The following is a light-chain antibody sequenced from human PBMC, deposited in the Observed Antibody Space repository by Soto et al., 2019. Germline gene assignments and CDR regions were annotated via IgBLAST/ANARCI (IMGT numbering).Light chain of an antibody. V-gene: IGKV3-15*01. CDR1: QSVSSN. CDR2: GAS. Sequence: EIVMTQSPATLSVSPGERATLSCRASQSVSSNLVWYQQKPGQPPRLLIYGASIRATGIPARFSGSGSGTEFTLTISSLQSEDFAVYYCQQYKNWPPITFGQGTLLEVK. CDR3: QQYKNWPPIT. J-gene: IGKJ5*01.